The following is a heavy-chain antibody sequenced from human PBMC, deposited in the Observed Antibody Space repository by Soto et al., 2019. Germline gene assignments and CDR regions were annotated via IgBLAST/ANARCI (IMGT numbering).Heavy chain of an antibody. CDR2: ISGSGGST. CDR1: GFTFSSYA. V-gene: IGHV3-23*01. J-gene: IGHJ4*02. Sequence: GGSLRLSCAASGFTFSSYAMSWVRQAPGKGLEWVSAISGSGGSTYYADSVKGRFTISRDNSKNTLYLQMNSLRAEDTAVYYCAKDRPVGATNPNYFDYWGQGTLVTVSS. CDR3: AKDRPVGATNPNYFDY. D-gene: IGHD1-26*01.